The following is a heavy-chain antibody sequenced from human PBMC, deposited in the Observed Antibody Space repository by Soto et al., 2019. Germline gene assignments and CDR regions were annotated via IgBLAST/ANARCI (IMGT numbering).Heavy chain of an antibody. CDR1: GGSFSGYY. Sequence: PSETLSLTCAVYGGSFSGYYWSWIRQPPGKGLEWIGEINHSGSTNYNPSLKSRVTISVDTSKNQFSLKLSSVTAADTAVYYCARRYSSGFDFWGQGTLVTSPQ. V-gene: IGHV4-34*01. J-gene: IGHJ4*02. D-gene: IGHD6-19*01. CDR3: ARRYSSGFDF. CDR2: INHSGST.